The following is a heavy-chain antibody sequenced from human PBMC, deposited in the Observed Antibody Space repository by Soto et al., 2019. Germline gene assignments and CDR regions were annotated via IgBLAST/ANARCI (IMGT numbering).Heavy chain of an antibody. CDR2: INPKSGGT. D-gene: IGHD2-8*01. V-gene: IGHV1-2*04. J-gene: IGHJ6*02. CDR3: ARGDSTDCSNGVCSFFYNRDMDV. Sequence: AASVKVSCKASGYSFTDYHIHWVRQAPGQGLEWLGRINPKSGGTSTAQKFQGWVTMTTDTSISTASMELTRLTSDDTAIYYCARGDSTDCSNGVCSFFYNRDMDVWGQGTTVTVSS. CDR1: GYSFTDYH.